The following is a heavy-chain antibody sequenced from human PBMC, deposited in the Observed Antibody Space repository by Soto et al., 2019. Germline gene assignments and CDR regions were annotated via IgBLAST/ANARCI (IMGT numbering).Heavy chain of an antibody. CDR1: GGTFSSYA. CDR2: IIPIFGTA. CDR3: ARDASRGGYCSGGSCYAFDY. V-gene: IGHV1-69*12. J-gene: IGHJ4*02. D-gene: IGHD2-15*01. Sequence: QVHLVQSGAEVKKPGSSVKVSCKASGGTFSSYAISWVRQAPGQGLEWMGGIIPIFGTANYAQKFQGRVTITADESTSTAYMELSSLRSEDTAVYYCARDASRGGYCSGGSCYAFDYWGQGTLVTVSS.